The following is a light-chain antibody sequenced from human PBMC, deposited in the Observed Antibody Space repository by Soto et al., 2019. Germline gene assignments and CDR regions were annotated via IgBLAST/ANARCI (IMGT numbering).Light chain of an antibody. J-gene: IGKJ1*01. CDR2: GAS. CDR1: QSVSSN. CDR3: QQYGSLTWT. Sequence: EFVITQAPVILSATQGERATLSCRASQSVSSNLAWYQQKPGQAPRLLIYGASSRATGIPDRFSGSGSGTDFTLTISRLEPEDFAVYYCQQYGSLTWTFGQGTKVDIK. V-gene: IGKV3-20*01.